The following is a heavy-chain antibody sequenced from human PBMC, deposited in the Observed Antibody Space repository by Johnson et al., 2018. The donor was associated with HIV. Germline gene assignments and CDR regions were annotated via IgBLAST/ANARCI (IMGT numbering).Heavy chain of an antibody. Sequence: QVQLVESGGGVVQPGRSLRLSCAASGFTFSSYAMHWVRQAPGKGLEWVAVISYDGSNKYYADSVKGRFTISRDNSKNTLYLQMNSLRAEDTAVYYCARGYGGNYDAVDGWGQGTMVTVSS. CDR3: ARGYGGNYDAVDG. CDR1: GFTFSSYA. V-gene: IGHV3-30*04. D-gene: IGHD4-23*01. CDR2: ISYDGSNK. J-gene: IGHJ3*01.